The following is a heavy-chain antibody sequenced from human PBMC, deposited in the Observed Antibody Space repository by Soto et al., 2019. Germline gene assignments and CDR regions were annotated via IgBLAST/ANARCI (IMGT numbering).Heavy chain of an antibody. CDR2: INWDSGGE. V-gene: IGHV3-9*01. CDR3: AKVRSHEPDSSYFQNNAMDV. CDR1: GFTFSRYA. D-gene: IGHD3-10*01. J-gene: IGHJ6*02. Sequence: HPGWSLRLSWVASGFTFSRYAMQWVRQPPGKALEWVSSINWDSGGEAYADSVKGRFTISRDNAKKSLYLQMNSLRAEDTALYFCAKVRSHEPDSSYFQNNAMDVWGQGTTAIVSS.